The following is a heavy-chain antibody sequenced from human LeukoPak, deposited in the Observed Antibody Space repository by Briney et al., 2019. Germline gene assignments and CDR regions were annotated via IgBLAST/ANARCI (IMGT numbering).Heavy chain of an antibody. J-gene: IGHJ4*02. CDR3: ANYYYDSSGYYGTH. V-gene: IGHV1-46*01. CDR2: INPSGGST. D-gene: IGHD3-22*01. Sequence: ASVTVSCTASGYIFTSYYMHWVRQAPGQGLEWMGIINPSGGSTSYAQKLQGRVTMTRDTSTSTVYMELSSLRSEDTAVYYCANYYYDSSGYYGTHWGQGTLVTVSS. CDR1: GYIFTSYY.